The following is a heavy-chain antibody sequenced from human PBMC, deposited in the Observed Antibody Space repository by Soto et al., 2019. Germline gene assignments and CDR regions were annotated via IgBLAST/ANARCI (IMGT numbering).Heavy chain of an antibody. CDR1: GYTFTGYY. Sequence: ASVKVSCKASGYTFTGYYMHWVRQAPGQGLEWMGWINPNSGGTNYAQKFQGWVTMTRDTSISTAYMELSRLRSDDTAVYYCVRATGGAVHYFDYWGQGTLVTVSS. CDR2: INPNSGGT. J-gene: IGHJ4*02. CDR3: VRATGGAVHYFDY. V-gene: IGHV1-2*04. D-gene: IGHD7-27*01.